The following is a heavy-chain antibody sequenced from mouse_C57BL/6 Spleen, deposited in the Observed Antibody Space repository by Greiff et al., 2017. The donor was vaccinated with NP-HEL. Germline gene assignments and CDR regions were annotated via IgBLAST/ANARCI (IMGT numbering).Heavy chain of an antibody. CDR2: INPNYGTT. CDR3: ARSIYDGYYGAMDY. J-gene: IGHJ4*01. Sequence: VQLKESGPELVKPGASVKISCKASGYSFTDYNMNWVKQSNGKSLEWIGVINPNYGTTSYNQKFKGKATLTVDQSSSTAYMQLNSLTSEDAAVYYCARSIYDGYYGAMDYWGQGTSVTVSS. D-gene: IGHD2-3*01. CDR1: GYSFTDYN. V-gene: IGHV1-39*01.